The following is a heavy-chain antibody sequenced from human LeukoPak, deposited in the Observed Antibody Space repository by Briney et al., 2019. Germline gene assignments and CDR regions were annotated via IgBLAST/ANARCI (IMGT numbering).Heavy chain of an antibody. CDR1: GASISSSSYY. Sequence: PSETLSLTCTASGASISSSSYYWGWIRQPPGKGLEWIGSIYYSGSTYYNPSLKSRVTISVDTSKNQFSLKLSSVTAADTAVYYCARRRTTVTTGGPGWFDPWGQGTLVTVSS. D-gene: IGHD4-17*01. V-gene: IGHV4-39*01. CDR3: ARRRTTVTTGGPGWFDP. J-gene: IGHJ5*02. CDR2: IYYSGST.